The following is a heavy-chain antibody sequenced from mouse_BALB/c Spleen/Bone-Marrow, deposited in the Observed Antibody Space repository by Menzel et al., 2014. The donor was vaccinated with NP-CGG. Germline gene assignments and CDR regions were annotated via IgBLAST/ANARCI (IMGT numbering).Heavy chain of an antibody. CDR3: ARVSYDYFDY. J-gene: IGHJ2*01. Sequence: VQLKESGGGLVKPGGSLKLSCAASGFTFSDYYMYWVRQTPEKRLEWVATISDGGSYTYYPDSMKGRFTISRDNAKNNLYLQMSSLKSEDTAMYYCARVSYDYFDYWGQGTTLTVSS. CDR2: ISDGGSYT. V-gene: IGHV5-4*02. D-gene: IGHD2-4*01. CDR1: GFTFSDYY.